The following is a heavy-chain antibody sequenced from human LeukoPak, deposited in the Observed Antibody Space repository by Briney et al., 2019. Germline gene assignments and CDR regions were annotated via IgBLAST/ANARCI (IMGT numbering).Heavy chain of an antibody. V-gene: IGHV3-53*01. D-gene: IGHD2-15*01. Sequence: PGGSLRLSCAASGFTVSSNYMSWVRQAPGKGLEWVSVIYSGGSTYYADSVKGRFTISRDNSKNTLYLQMNSLRAEDTAVYYCARARYCSGGSCYYAFDIWGQGTVVTVSS. CDR2: IYSGGST. CDR1: GFTVSSNY. CDR3: ARARYCSGGSCYYAFDI. J-gene: IGHJ3*02.